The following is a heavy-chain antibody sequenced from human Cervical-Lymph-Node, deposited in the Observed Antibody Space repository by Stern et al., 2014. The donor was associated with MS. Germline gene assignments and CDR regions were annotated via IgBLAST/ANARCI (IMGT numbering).Heavy chain of an antibody. CDR2: IFLNDEK. CDR1: GFSLNNPTMG. J-gene: IGHJ5*02. Sequence: QVTLKESGPVLVKPTETLTLTCTVSGFSLNNPTMGVSWIRQPPGKALEWLAHIFLNDEKSYSTSLKSRLTSSKDISKSQVVLTMSNIDPGDTATYSCARTSYYSDSGTWVGWFDPWGQGTLVTVSS. CDR3: ARTSYYSDSGTWVGWFDP. D-gene: IGHD3-10*01. V-gene: IGHV2-26*01.